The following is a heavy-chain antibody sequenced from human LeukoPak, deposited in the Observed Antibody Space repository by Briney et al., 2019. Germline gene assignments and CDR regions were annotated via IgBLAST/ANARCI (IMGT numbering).Heavy chain of an antibody. Sequence: GASVTVSCKASGYTFTGYYMHWVRQAPGQGLEWMGWINPNSGGTNYAQKFQGRVTMTRDTSISTAYMELSRLRSDGTAVYYCAILLWFGELSVRWFDPWGQGTLVTVSS. CDR3: AILLWFGELSVRWFDP. CDR1: GYTFTGYY. V-gene: IGHV1-2*02. D-gene: IGHD3-10*01. J-gene: IGHJ5*02. CDR2: INPNSGGT.